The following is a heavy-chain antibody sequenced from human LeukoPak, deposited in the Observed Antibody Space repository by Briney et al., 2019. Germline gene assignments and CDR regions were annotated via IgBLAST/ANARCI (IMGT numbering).Heavy chain of an antibody. Sequence: ASVKVSCKGCGYTFTWYYMHWVGQAGGQGGEGMGWINPNSGGTNYAQNFPSRLTITTDTSISTAYLELSSLRSDDTAVYYCARVLVVPAAIAGWFDPWGQGTLVTVSS. CDR3: ARVLVVPAAIAGWFDP. CDR1: GYTFTWYY. J-gene: IGHJ5*02. CDR2: INPNSGGT. D-gene: IGHD2-2*01. V-gene: IGHV1-2*02.